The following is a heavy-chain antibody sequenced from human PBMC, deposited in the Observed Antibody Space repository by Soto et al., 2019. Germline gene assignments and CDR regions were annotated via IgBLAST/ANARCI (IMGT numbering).Heavy chain of an antibody. D-gene: IGHD3-3*01. CDR1: GSTLTGYF. J-gene: IGHJ5*02. Sequence: XSVKVCCKSPGSTLTGYFINLVRQAPRQGLEWVGYINPNSGATNYSPRFQVRVTMTSDTSIRTAYMDLSNLRSDDTAVYYCARGGGTILAPLPWGQGTLVTVS. V-gene: IGHV1-2*02. CDR2: INPNSGAT. CDR3: ARGGGTILAPLP.